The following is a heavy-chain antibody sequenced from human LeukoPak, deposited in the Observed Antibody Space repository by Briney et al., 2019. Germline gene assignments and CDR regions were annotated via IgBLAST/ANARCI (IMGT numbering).Heavy chain of an antibody. J-gene: IGHJ5*02. V-gene: IGHV4-4*07. CDR1: GGSISSYY. D-gene: IGHD3-10*01. CDR3: ARDMDRYGSGSYPPTNWFDP. CDR2: IYTSGST. Sequence: SETLSLTCTVSGGSISSYYWSWIRQPARKGLEWIGRIYTSGSTNYNPSLKSRVTMSVDTSKNQFSLKLSSVTAADTAVYYCARDMDRYGSGSYPPTNWFDPWGQGTLVTVSS.